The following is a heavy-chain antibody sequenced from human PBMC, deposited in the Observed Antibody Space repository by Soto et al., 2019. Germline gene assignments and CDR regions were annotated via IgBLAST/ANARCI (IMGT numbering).Heavy chain of an antibody. CDR2: IWYDGSNK. Sequence: QVQLVESGGGVVQPGRSLRLSCAAYGFTFSSYGMHWVRQAPGKGLECVAVIWYDGSNKYYADSVKGRFTISRDNSKNTLDLQMNSLRAEDTAVYYCARDTVTGGFDYWCHGTLVTVSS. CDR1: GFTFSSYG. D-gene: IGHD4-17*01. J-gene: IGHJ4*01. CDR3: ARDTVTGGFDY. V-gene: IGHV3-33*01.